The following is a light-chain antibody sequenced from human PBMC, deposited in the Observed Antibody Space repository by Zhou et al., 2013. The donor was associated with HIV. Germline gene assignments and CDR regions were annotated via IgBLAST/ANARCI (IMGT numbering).Light chain of an antibody. CDR1: QDIRNS. CDR3: QQYNTYPWT. V-gene: IGKV1-9*01. Sequence: DIHLTQSPSFLSASVGDRVTITCRASQDIRNSSAWYQQKPGKAPNLLIFAASTLLNGVPSRFSGSGSGTEFTLTISSLQPDDFASYYCQQYNTYPWTFGQGTKVEIK. CDR2: AAS. J-gene: IGKJ1*01.